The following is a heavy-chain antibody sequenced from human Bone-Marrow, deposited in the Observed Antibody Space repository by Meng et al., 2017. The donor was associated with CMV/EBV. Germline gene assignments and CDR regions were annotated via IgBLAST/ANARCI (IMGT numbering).Heavy chain of an antibody. CDR1: GGSVSSGSYY. V-gene: IGHV4-61*01. J-gene: IGHJ6*02. CDR2: INHSGST. CDR3: ARLKYCSSTSCYRPKGYYYYYGMDV. Sequence: SETLSLTRTVAGGSVSSGSYYWSWIRQPPGKGLEWIGEINHSGSTNYNPSLKSRVTISVDTSKNQFSLKLSSVTAADTAVYYCARLKYCSSTSCYRPKGYYYYYGMDVWGQGTTVTVSS. D-gene: IGHD2-2*01.